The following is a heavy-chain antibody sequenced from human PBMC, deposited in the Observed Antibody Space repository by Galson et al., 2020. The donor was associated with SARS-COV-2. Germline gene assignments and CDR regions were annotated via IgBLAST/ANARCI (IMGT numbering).Heavy chain of an antibody. V-gene: IGHV1-2*02. CDR1: GYTFTDYY. J-gene: IGHJ6*02. D-gene: IGHD3-9*01. CDR2: INPKSGGT. CDR3: ARHRYYDVLTGYIVDV. Sequence: ASVKVSCKASGYTFTDYYIHWVRQAPGQGLEWMGWINPKSGGTNYAQKFEGRVTMTRDTSITKAYMELSRLRADDTAVYYCARHRYYDVLTGYIVDVWGQGTMVTVSS.